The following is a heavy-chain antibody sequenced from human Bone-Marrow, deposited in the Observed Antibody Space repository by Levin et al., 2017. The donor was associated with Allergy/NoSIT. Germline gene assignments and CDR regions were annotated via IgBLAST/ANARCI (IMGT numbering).Heavy chain of an antibody. J-gene: IGHJ4*02. CDR2: IWYDGSNK. CDR1: GFTFSSYG. V-gene: IGHV3-33*01. D-gene: IGHD5-24*01. Sequence: GGSLRLSCAASGFTFSSYGMHWVRQAPGKGLEWVAVIWYDGSNKYYADSVKGRFTISRDNSKNTLYLQMNSLRAEDTAVYYCARDRSPDSQMATTTGTFDYWGQGTLVTVSS. CDR3: ARDRSPDSQMATTTGTFDY.